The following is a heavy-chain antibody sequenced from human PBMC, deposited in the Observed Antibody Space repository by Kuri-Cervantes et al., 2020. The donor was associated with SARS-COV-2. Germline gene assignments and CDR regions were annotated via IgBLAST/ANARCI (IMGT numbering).Heavy chain of an antibody. V-gene: IGHV3-30*18. J-gene: IGHJ4*02. Sequence: SCAASGSKFSRTDMHWVRQAPGKGLEWVAFISYDGNNKKCIASGKGRFTISRDNSQNKLYLQMRSLRPEDTAMYYCAKDGAGAHDFWGQGTLVTVSS. CDR1: GSKFSRTD. CDR3: AKDGAGAHDF. CDR2: ISYDGNNK. D-gene: IGHD4/OR15-4a*01.